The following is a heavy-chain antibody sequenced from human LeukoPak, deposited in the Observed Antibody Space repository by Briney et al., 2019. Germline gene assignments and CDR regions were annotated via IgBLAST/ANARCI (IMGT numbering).Heavy chain of an antibody. V-gene: IGHV1-2*02. Sequence: ASVKVSCKASGDTFTGYYMHWVRQAPGQGLEWMGWINPNSGGTNYAQSFQGRVTMTRDTSIGTAYMELSRLRSDDTAVYYCARDRGFDSSSSGPGYWGQGTLVTVSS. CDR1: GDTFTGYY. CDR3: ARDRGFDSSSSGPGY. J-gene: IGHJ4*02. CDR2: INPNSGGT. D-gene: IGHD6-6*01.